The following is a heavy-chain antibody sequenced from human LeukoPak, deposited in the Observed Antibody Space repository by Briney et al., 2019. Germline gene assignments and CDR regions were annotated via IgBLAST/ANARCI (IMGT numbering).Heavy chain of an antibody. CDR3: ARDNSERGYSYLGAYWYFDP. D-gene: IGHD5-18*01. Sequence: GGSLRLSCAASGFTFSDYYMSWIRQAPGKGLEWVSYISSSGSTIYYADSVKGRFTISRDNAKNSLYLQMNSLRAEDTAVYYCARDNSERGYSYLGAYWYFDPWGRGTLVTVSS. CDR1: GFTFSDYY. V-gene: IGHV3-11*04. CDR2: ISSSGSTI. J-gene: IGHJ2*01.